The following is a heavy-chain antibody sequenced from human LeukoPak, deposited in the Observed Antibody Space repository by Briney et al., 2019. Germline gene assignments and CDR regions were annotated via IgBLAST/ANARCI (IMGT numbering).Heavy chain of an antibody. CDR1: GFTFTSYA. CDR2: ISGSSSST. V-gene: IGHV3-23*01. J-gene: IGHJ5*02. CDR3: AKGGTSWFGSWFDP. D-gene: IGHD6-13*01. Sequence: GGSLRLSCAASGFTFTSYAMRGGREAPGKGREWGSAISGSSSSTFYADSVKGRFTISRDISKNTLYLQMNSLRAEDTAVYYCAKGGTSWFGSWFDPWGQGTLVTVSS.